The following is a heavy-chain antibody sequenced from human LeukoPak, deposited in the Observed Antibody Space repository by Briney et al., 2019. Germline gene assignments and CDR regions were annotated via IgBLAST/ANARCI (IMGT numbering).Heavy chain of an antibody. CDR1: DGSFSSHY. J-gene: IGHJ3*02. CDR3: ARDLTVTKGFDI. V-gene: IGHV4-59*11. CDR2: ISHIGST. D-gene: IGHD4-17*01. Sequence: SETLSLTCAVSDGSFSSHYWTWIRQPPGKGLEWIGYISHIGSTNYNPSLKSRVTISIDTSKNQFSLKLSSVTAADTAVYYCARDLTVTKGFDIWGQGTMVSVSS.